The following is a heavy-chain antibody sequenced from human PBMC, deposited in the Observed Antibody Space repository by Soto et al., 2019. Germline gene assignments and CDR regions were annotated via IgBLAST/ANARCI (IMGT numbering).Heavy chain of an antibody. Sequence: QVQLVQSGAEVKKPGPSVKVSCRASGGTFSNYAISWVRQAPGQGLEWMGGIVPAFGTPNYAQNLQGRITITADESTTPVYMDLSSLRSEDTAVYYCARGATIFGVAAYSYYEMEVWGQGTTVTVSS. CDR3: ARGATIFGVAAYSYYEMEV. CDR2: IVPAFGTP. D-gene: IGHD3-3*01. V-gene: IGHV1-69*01. J-gene: IGHJ6*02. CDR1: GGTFSNYA.